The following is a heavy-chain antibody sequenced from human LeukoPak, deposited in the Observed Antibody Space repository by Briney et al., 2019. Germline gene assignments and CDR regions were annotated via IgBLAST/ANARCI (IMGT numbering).Heavy chain of an antibody. Sequence: ASVKVSCKVSGYTLTELSMHWVRQAPGKGLEWMGGFDPEDGETIYAQKFQGRVTMTEDTSTDTAYMELSSLRSEDTAVYYCAKGLFRDGSGNYYIRTSDIWGQGTMVTVSS. CDR3: AKGLFRDGSGNYYIRTSDI. CDR1: GYTLTELS. J-gene: IGHJ3*02. CDR2: FDPEDGET. V-gene: IGHV1-24*01. D-gene: IGHD3-10*01.